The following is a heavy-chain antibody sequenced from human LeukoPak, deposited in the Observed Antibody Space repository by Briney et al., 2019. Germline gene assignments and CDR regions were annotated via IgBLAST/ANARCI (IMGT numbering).Heavy chain of an antibody. CDR2: INWNGDST. V-gene: IGHV3-20*04. J-gene: IGHJ4*02. Sequence: GGSLRLSCAASGFTFDDYGMSWVRQAPGKGLEWVSNINWNGDSTGYADSVKGRFIISRDNAKNSLYLQMNSLRAEDTAVYYCARERIAVAGRLLDYWGQGTLVTVSS. D-gene: IGHD6-19*01. CDR3: ARERIAVAGRLLDY. CDR1: GFTFDDYG.